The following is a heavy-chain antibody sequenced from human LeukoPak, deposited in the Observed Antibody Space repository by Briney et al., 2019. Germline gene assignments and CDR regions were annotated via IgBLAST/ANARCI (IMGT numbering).Heavy chain of an antibody. CDR1: GYTFTSYD. Sequence: GASVKVSCKASGYTFTSYDINWVRQATGQGLEWMGWINPNSGGTNYAQKFQGRVTMTRDTSTSTAYMELRSLRSDDTAVYYCARDFSPRDPFDYWGQGTLVTVSS. J-gene: IGHJ4*02. CDR2: INPNSGGT. V-gene: IGHV1-2*02. CDR3: ARDFSPRDPFDY. D-gene: IGHD5-24*01.